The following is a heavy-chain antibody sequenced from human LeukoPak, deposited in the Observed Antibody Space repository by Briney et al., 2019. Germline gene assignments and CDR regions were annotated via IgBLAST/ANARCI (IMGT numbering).Heavy chain of an antibody. CDR1: GFTVSTNY. D-gene: IGHD5-12*01. Sequence: TGGSLRLSCAASGFTVSTNYMSWVRQVSGEGLEFVSLISTGGTTDYADSVKGRFTISSDSSKNTLYLHMNSLRAEDTAFYYCARAPWISGYDYGEAFDIWGQGTLVTVSS. V-gene: IGHV3-53*01. J-gene: IGHJ3*02. CDR3: ARAPWISGYDYGEAFDI. CDR2: ISTGGTT.